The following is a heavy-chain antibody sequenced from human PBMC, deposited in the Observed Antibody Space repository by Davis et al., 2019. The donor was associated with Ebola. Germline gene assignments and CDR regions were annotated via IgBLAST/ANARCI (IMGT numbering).Heavy chain of an antibody. D-gene: IGHD6-19*01. CDR1: GITFSSHV. V-gene: IGHV1-18*01. CDR3: ARDTAWSRYSSGWYPDY. CDR2: ISGYTAHT. J-gene: IGHJ4*02. Sequence: ASVKVSCKASGITFSSHVITWVRQAPGQGLEWMGWISGYTAHTYVTPSLEGRVTLSTDTSTSTAYMELRRLRSDDTAVYYCARDTAWSRYSSGWYPDYWGQGTLVTVSS.